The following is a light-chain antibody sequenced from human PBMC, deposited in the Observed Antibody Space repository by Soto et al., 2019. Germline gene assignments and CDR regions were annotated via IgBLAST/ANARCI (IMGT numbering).Light chain of an antibody. V-gene: IGLV2-14*01. CDR1: SSDVGAYNY. J-gene: IGLJ2*01. CDR2: EVS. Sequence: QSVLTQPASVSGSPGQSITLSCSGTSSDVGAYNYVSWYQQHPGKAPKLMIYEVSNRPSGVSNRFSGSKSGNTASLTISGLQADDEADYYCTSYTTTGTLGVFGGGTKVTVL. CDR3: TSYTTTGTLGV.